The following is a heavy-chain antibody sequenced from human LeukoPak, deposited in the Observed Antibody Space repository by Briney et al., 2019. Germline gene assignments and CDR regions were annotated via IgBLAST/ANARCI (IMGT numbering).Heavy chain of an antibody. J-gene: IGHJ4*02. CDR3: ARGAEYYDSSGYYLFDY. CDR2: ISSSSSTI. CDR1: GFTFSSYS. D-gene: IGHD3-22*01. V-gene: IGHV3-48*04. Sequence: GGSLRLSCAASGFTFSSYSMNWVRQAPGKGLEWVSYISSSSSTIYYADSVKGRFTISRDNAKNSLYLQMNSLRAEDTAVYYCARGAEYYDSSGYYLFDYWGQGTLVTVSS.